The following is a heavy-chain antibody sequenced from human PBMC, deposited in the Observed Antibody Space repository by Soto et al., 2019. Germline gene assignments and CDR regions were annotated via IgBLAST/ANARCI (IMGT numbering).Heavy chain of an antibody. CDR3: AKSGSFFRPSLGYFDY. D-gene: IGHD1-1*01. CDR1: GFTFDTYV. J-gene: IGHJ4*02. Sequence: LRLSCAASGFTFDTYVLSWVRQSPGKGLEWVASISGSGITTFYAESVRGRFIISRDNSNNSVFLQMAGLRADDTALYFCAKSGSFFRPSLGYFDYWGQGTLVTVSS. CDR2: ISGSGITT. V-gene: IGHV3-23*01.